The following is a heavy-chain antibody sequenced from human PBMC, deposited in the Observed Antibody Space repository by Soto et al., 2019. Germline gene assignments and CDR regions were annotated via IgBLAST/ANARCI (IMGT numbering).Heavy chain of an antibody. D-gene: IGHD3-10*01. CDR2: IYSSGST. J-gene: IGHJ5*02. V-gene: IGHV4-61*01. CDR1: DGSVSSGSYY. Sequence: SETLSLTCTVSDGSVSSGSYYWTWIRQPPGKGLERIGYIYSSGSTLYHPSRKSGVIISVHTSMNQFSLKLSSVTAADTAVYCCARDSLALLGSWGQGTLVTVCS. CDR3: ARDSLALLGS.